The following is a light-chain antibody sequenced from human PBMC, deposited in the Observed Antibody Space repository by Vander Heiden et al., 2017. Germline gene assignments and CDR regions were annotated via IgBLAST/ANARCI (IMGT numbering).Light chain of an antibody. Sequence: QAALTQPAPVSGAPGPSITVSCTGTSSDVGSYNLVSWYQQHPGKAPKLMIYEVSKRPSGVSNRFSGSKSGNTASLTISGLQAEDEADYYCCSYAGSSTWVFGGGTKLTVL. J-gene: IGLJ3*02. V-gene: IGLV2-23*02. CDR3: CSYAGSSTWV. CDR1: SSDVGSYNL. CDR2: EVS.